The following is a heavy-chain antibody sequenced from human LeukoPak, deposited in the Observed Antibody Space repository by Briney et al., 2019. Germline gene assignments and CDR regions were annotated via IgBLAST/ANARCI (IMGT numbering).Heavy chain of an antibody. CDR1: GGPISSYY. V-gene: IGHV4-59*01. J-gene: IGHJ6*03. CDR3: ARGIYSSSLPPYYYYYYYMDV. CDR2: IYYSGST. D-gene: IGHD6-6*01. Sequence: PSETLSLTCTVSGGPISSYYWSWIRQPPGKGLEWIGYIYYSGSTNYNPSLKSRVTISVDTSKNQFSLKLSSVTAADTAVYYCARGIYSSSLPPYYYYYYYMDVWGKGTTVTVSS.